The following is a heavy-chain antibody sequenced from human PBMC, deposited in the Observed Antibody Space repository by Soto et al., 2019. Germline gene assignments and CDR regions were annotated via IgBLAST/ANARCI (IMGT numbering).Heavy chain of an antibody. V-gene: IGHV1-18*01. CDR1: GYTFTIYD. D-gene: IGHD5-12*01. J-gene: IGHJ4*02. Sequence: GASVKVSCKASGYTFTIYDISWVRQAPGQGLEWMGWISAYNGNTKYAQKFQGRVNMTTDTSTSTAYMELSSLRSEDTAVYYCARAEVEMATCFDYWGQGTLVTAPQ. CDR2: ISAYNGNT. CDR3: ARAEVEMATCFDY.